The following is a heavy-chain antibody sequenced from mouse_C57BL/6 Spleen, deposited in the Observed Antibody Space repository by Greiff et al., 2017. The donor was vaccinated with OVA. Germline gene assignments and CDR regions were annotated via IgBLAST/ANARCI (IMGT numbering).Heavy chain of an antibody. CDR1: GYSFTDYN. Sequence: VQLQQSGPELVKPGASVKLSCKASGYSFTDYNMNWVKQSTGKSLEWIGVINPNYGTTSYNQKFKGKATLTVDKSSSTAYMQLSSLTSEDSAGYYYARGGGTGFAYWGQGTLVTVSA. V-gene: IGHV1-39*01. J-gene: IGHJ3*01. CDR2: INPNYGTT. CDR3: ARGGGTGFAY. D-gene: IGHD3-3*01.